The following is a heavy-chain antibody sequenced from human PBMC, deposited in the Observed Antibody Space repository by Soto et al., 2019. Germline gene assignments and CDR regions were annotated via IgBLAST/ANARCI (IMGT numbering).Heavy chain of an antibody. V-gene: IGHV5-51*01. CDR3: PRHTYYYGSGSPTSNKRFDP. J-gene: IGHJ5*02. D-gene: IGHD3-10*01. Sequence: GESLKISCKGSGYSFTRYWINWVRQMPGKGLEWMGIIYPGDSDTRYSPSFKGKVTISADKSTNTAYLQWSSMKASDTAIYYCPRHTYYYGSGSPTSNKRFDPWGQGTMVTVSS. CDR2: IYPGDSDT. CDR1: GYSFTRYW.